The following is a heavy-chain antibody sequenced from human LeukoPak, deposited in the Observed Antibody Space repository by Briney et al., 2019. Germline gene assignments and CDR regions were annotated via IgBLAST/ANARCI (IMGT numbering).Heavy chain of an antibody. Sequence: GGSLRLSCAASGFTFSSYEMNWVRQAPGKGLEWVSYISSSGSTIYYADSVKGRFTISRDNSKNTLYLQMNSLRAEDTAVYYCARDSGSYHDAFDIWGQGTMVTISS. CDR3: ARDSGSYHDAFDI. CDR2: ISSSGSTI. J-gene: IGHJ3*02. V-gene: IGHV3-48*03. D-gene: IGHD1-26*01. CDR1: GFTFSSYE.